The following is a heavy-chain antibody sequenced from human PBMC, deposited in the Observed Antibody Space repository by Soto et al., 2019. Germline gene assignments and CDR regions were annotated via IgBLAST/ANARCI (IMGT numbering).Heavy chain of an antibody. CDR3: ARDPTTFRYCSSTSCFPSGAFDI. CDR1: GGSISSGGYY. Sequence: QVQLQESGPGLVKPSQTLSLTCTVSGGSISSGGYYWSWIRQHPGKGLEWIGYIYYSGSNYYNPSIKSRVTISVDTSKNQFSLKLRSVTAADTAVYYCARDPTTFRYCSSTSCFPSGAFDIWGQGTMVTVSS. V-gene: IGHV4-31*03. CDR2: IYYSGSN. J-gene: IGHJ3*02. D-gene: IGHD2-2*01.